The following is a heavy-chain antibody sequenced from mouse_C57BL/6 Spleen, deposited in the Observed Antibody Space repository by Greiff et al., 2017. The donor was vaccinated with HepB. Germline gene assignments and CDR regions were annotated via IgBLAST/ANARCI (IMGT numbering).Heavy chain of an antibody. CDR1: GYTFTDYN. CDR2: INPNNGGT. Sequence: EVKLQESGPELVKPGASVKMSCKASGYTFTDYNMHWVKQSHGKSLEWIGYINPNNGGTSYNQKFKGKATLTVNKSSSTAYMELRSLTSEDSAVYYCARDGSSYGGYAMDYWGQGTSVTVSS. J-gene: IGHJ4*01. V-gene: IGHV1-22*01. D-gene: IGHD1-1*01. CDR3: ARDGSSYGGYAMDY.